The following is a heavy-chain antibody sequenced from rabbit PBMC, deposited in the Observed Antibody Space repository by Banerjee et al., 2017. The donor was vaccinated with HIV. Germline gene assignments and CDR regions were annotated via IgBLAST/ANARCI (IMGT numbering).Heavy chain of an antibody. CDR3: ARGGRYTGYAGDGYEGAFDP. D-gene: IGHD7-1*01. CDR2: VYAGSGGST. CDR1: GFDFGSNA. V-gene: IGHV1S47*01. Sequence: QEQLVESGGGLVQPEGSLTLTCKASGFDFGSNAMCWVRQAPGKGPEWIACVYAGSGGSTYYASWAKGRFTISSHNAQNTLYLQLNSLTAADTATYFCARGGRYTGYAGDGYEGAFDPWGPGTLVTVS. J-gene: IGHJ2*01.